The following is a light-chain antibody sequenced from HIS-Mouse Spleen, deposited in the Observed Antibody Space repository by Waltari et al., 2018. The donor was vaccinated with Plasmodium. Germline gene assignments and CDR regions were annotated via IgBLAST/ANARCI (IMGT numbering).Light chain of an antibody. CDR2: DVS. V-gene: IGLV2-11*01. CDR1: SSDVGGYNN. Sequence: SALTQPRSVSGSPGQSVTISCTGTSSDVGGYNNVSWYQQHPGKAPNLMIYDVSKRPSGVPDRFSGSKSGNTASLTISGLQAEDEADYYCCSYAGSYTLVFGGGTKLTVL. CDR3: CSYAGSYTLV. J-gene: IGLJ2*01.